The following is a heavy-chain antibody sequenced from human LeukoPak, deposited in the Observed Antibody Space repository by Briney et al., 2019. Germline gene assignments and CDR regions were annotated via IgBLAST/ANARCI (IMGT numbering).Heavy chain of an antibody. D-gene: IGHD3-10*01. CDR1: GYTFTGYY. CDR3: ATHYYGSGSYLYYYYYYMDV. J-gene: IGHJ6*03. CDR2: INPNGGGT. V-gene: IGHV1-2*02. Sequence: GASVKVSCKASGYTFTGYYMHWVRQAPGQGLEWMGWINPNGGGTNYAQKFQGRVTMTRDTSISTAYMELSRLRSDDTAVYYCATHYYGSGSYLYYYYYYMDVWGKGTTVTVSS.